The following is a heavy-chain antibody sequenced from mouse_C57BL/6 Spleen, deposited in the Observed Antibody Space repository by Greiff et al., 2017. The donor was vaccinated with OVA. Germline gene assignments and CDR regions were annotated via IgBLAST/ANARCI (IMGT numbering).Heavy chain of an antibody. CDR1: GFTFSSYA. Sequence: EVQLVESGEGLVKPGGSLKLSCAASGFTFSSYAMSWVRQTPEKRLEWVAYISSGGDYIYYADTVKGRFTISRDNARNTLYLQMSSLKSEDTAMYYCTRDRGGQGWFAYWGQGTLVTVSA. V-gene: IGHV5-9-1*02. D-gene: IGHD3-3*01. CDR2: ISSGGDYI. CDR3: TRDRGGQGWFAY. J-gene: IGHJ3*01.